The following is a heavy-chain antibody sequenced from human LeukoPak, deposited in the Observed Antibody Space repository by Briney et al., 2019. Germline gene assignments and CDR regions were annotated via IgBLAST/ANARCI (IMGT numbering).Heavy chain of an antibody. CDR3: ARAGGYNFRSSGPETIDY. D-gene: IGHD5-18*01. CDR1: GYSISSGYY. Sequence: SETLSLTCIVSGYSISSGYYWGWIRQPPGKGLEWIGSINHVGSTYYNPSLSLKSRVTISVDTSKNHFSLKLSSVTAADTAVYYCARAGGYNFRSSGPETIDYWGQGTLVTVSS. CDR2: INHVGST. J-gene: IGHJ4*02. V-gene: IGHV4-38-2*02.